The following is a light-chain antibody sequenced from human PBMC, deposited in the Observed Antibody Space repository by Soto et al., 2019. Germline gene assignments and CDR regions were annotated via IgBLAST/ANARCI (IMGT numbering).Light chain of an antibody. V-gene: IGKV3-20*01. Sequence: EIVLTQSPGTLSLSPGERATLSCRASESVASSYLAWYQQKPGQAPRLLIYGASGRATGIPDRFSGRGSGTDFTLTISRLEPEDFAVYYCQQYGSSPWAFGPGTKVEIK. J-gene: IGKJ1*01. CDR2: GAS. CDR1: ESVASSY. CDR3: QQYGSSPWA.